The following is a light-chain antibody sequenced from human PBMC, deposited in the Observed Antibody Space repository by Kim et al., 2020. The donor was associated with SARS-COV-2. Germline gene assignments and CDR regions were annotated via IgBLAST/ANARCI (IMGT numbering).Light chain of an antibody. CDR1: QSVSSN. J-gene: IGKJ4*01. Sequence: SVSRGERATLSCRASQSVSSNLAWYQQKPGQAPRLLIYGASTRATGIPARFSGSGSGTEFTLTISSLQSEDFAVYYCQQYNNWLTFGGGTKVDIK. CDR2: GAS. V-gene: IGKV3-15*01. CDR3: QQYNNWLT.